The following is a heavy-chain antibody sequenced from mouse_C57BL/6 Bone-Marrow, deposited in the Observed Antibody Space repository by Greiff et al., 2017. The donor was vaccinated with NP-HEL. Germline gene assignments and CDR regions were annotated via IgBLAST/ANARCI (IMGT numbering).Heavy chain of an antibody. D-gene: IGHD1-1*01. CDR1: GFNIKDDY. Sequence: EVQLQQSGAELVRPGASVKLSCTASGFNIKDDYMHWVKQRPEQGLEWIGWIDPENGDTEYASKFQGKATITADTSSNTAYLQLSSLTSEDTAVYYCTTDYYYGSSCWYFDVWGTGTTVTVSS. CDR2: IDPENGDT. CDR3: TTDYYYGSSCWYFDV. J-gene: IGHJ1*03. V-gene: IGHV14-4*01.